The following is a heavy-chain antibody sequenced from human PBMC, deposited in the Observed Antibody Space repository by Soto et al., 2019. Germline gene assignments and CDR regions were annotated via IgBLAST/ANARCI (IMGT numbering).Heavy chain of an antibody. CDR2: IDWDDDK. J-gene: IGHJ6*04. CDR1: GFSLSTSGMC. D-gene: IGHD6-19*01. V-gene: IGHV2-70*01. CDR3: ARMVVSSGSYYGMDV. Sequence: SGPTLVNPTQTLTLTCTFSGFSLSTSGMCVSWIRQPPGKALEWLALIDWDDDKYYSTSLKTRLTISKDTSKNQVVLTMTNMDPVDTATYYCARMVVSSGSYYGMDVWGKGTTVTVSS.